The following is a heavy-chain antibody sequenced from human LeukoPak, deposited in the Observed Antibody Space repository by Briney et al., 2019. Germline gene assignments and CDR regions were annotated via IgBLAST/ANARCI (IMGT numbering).Heavy chain of an antibody. D-gene: IGHD3-22*01. J-gene: IGHJ5*02. V-gene: IGHV4-39*07. CDR2: IYYSGST. CDR1: GDSISSSSYY. CDR3: ARDRSDSSGYYYHGWFDP. Sequence: PSEALSLTCTFSGDSISSSSYYWGWIRQPPGKGLEWIGSIYYSGSTYYNPSLNSRVTISVDTSKDQFSLKLSSVTAADTAVYYCARDRSDSSGYYYHGWFDPWGQGTLVTVSS.